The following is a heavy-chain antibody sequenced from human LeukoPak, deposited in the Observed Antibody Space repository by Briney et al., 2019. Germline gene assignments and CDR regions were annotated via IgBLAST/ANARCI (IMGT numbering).Heavy chain of an antibody. V-gene: IGHV4-39*07. J-gene: IGHJ6*03. CDR2: IYYSGST. D-gene: IGHD5-12*01. CDR3: ARRNRGYSGYDRYYYYYYMDV. CDR1: GGSISSGSYY. Sequence: SETLSLTCTVSGGSISSGSYYWGWIRQPPGKGLEWIGNIYYSGSTYYNPSLKSRVSISVDTSKNQFSLKLSSVTAADTAVYYCARRNRGYSGYDRYYYYYYMDVWGKGTTATISS.